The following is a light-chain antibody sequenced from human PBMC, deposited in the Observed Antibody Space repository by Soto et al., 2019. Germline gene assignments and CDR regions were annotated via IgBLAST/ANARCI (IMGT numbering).Light chain of an antibody. Sequence: IPMTQSPSSLSASVGDRVTITCRASQCIRKDLGWDQKKPGKAPKRLIYAASSLQSGVPSRFSGSGSGTEFTHTISSLQPEDFATYYCLQHNSYPPSFGQGTKVEIK. CDR3: LQHNSYPPS. CDR2: AAS. V-gene: IGKV1-17*01. J-gene: IGKJ1*01. CDR1: QCIRKD.